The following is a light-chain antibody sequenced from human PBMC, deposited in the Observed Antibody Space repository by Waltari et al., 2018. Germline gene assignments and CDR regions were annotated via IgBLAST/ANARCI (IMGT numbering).Light chain of an antibody. V-gene: IGLV2-8*01. J-gene: IGLJ1*01. CDR1: SSDVGGYNY. CDR3: SSYAGSNNYV. Sequence: QSALTQPPSASGSPGQSVTIPCTATSSDVGGYNYVPWYQQHPGKAPKLMIYEVSKRPSGVPDRFSGSKSGNTASLTVSGLQAEDEADYYCSSYAGSNNYVFGTGTKVTVL. CDR2: EVS.